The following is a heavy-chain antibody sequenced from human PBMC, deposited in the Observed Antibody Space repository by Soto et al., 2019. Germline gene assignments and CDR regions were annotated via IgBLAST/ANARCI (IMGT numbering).Heavy chain of an antibody. CDR2: ISGSGGST. V-gene: IGHV3-23*01. D-gene: IGHD3-3*01. CDR1: GFTFSSYA. Sequence: GGSLRLSCAASGFTFSSYAMSWVRQAPGKGLEWVSAISGSGGSTYYADSVKGRFTISRDNSKNTLCLQMNSLRAEDTAVYYCAKRRVLTIFGGYDAFDVWGQGTMVTVSS. J-gene: IGHJ3*01. CDR3: AKRRVLTIFGGYDAFDV.